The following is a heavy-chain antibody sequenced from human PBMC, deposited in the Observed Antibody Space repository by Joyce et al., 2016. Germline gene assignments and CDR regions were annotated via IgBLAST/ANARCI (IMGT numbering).Heavy chain of an antibody. D-gene: IGHD3-16*01. CDR1: GYSFTDYY. CDR2: VDPEDGET. CDR3: ASSFTAYNGLDV. Sequence: EVQLVQSGAEVKKPGTTVKISCNVSGYSFTDYYMHWVQQAPGKGLEWMGLVDPEDGETTDAEKVQGRITITADTSTDTAYMELSSLRSEDTAVYYCASSFTAYNGLDVWGQGTTVTVSS. V-gene: IGHV1-69-2*01. J-gene: IGHJ6*02.